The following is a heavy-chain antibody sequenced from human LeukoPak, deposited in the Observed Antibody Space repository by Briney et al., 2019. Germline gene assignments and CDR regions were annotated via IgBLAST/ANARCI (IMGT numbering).Heavy chain of an antibody. CDR1: GGSISSSSYY. V-gene: IGHV4-61*05. D-gene: IGHD3-10*01. CDR3: AREFGESPVE. CDR2: VGYSGST. Sequence: SETLSLTCTVSGGSISSSSYYWGWIRQPPGKGLEWIGYVGYSGSTTYNPSLKSRLTISIDTSKKQFSLKLNSVTASDTAVYYCAREFGESPVEWGQGTLVTVSS. J-gene: IGHJ4*02.